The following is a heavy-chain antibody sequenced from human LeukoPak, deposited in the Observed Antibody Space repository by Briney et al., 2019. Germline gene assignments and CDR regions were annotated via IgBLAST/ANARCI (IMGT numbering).Heavy chain of an antibody. CDR1: GGTFSSYA. D-gene: IGHD4-23*01. CDR3: AFSGGNSGNDYYYYYGMDV. V-gene: IGHV1-69*13. Sequence: ASVKVSCKASGGTFSSYAISWVRQAPGQGLEWMGGIIPIFGTANYAQKFQGRVTITADESTSTAYMEPSSLRSEDTAVYYCAFSGGNSGNDYYYYYGMDVWGQGTTVTVSS. CDR2: IIPIFGTA. J-gene: IGHJ6*02.